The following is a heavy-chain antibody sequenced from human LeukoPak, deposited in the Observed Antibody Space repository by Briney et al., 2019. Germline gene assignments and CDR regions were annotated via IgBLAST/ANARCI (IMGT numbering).Heavy chain of an antibody. J-gene: IGHJ4*02. CDR2: IYYSGST. D-gene: IGHD2-15*01. V-gene: IGHV4-59*08. CDR1: GGSISSYY. CDR3: ARAPGGVVVVAATYHDY. Sequence: SETLSLTCTVSGGSISSYYRSWIRQPPGKGLEWLGYIYYSGSTNYNPSLKSRVTISVDTSKNQFSLKLSSVTAADAAVYYCARAPGGVVVVAATYHDYWGQGTLVTVSS.